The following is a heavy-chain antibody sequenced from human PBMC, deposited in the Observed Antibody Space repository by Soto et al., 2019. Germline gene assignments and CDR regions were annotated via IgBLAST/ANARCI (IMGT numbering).Heavy chain of an antibody. J-gene: IGHJ4*01. D-gene: IGHD1-26*01. CDR1: GFTFSAYW. V-gene: IGHV3-74*01. CDR2: INGGGSTT. CDR3: ARVVAHYNGSYRTIDY. Sequence: EVQLVESGGGLVQPRGSLRLSCAASGFTFSAYWMYWVRQAPGKGLVWVSRINGGGSTTSYADSVKGRFTVSRDNAKNTLYLQMNSLRAEDTAVYYCARVVAHYNGSYRTIDYWGHGTLVTVSS.